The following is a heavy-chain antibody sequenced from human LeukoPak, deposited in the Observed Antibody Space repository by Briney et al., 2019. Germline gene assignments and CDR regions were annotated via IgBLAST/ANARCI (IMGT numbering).Heavy chain of an antibody. CDR3: AKDDDDYPFDY. J-gene: IGHJ4*02. D-gene: IGHD4-11*01. V-gene: IGHV3-30*18. CDR2: ISYDGSNK. Sequence: GRSLRLSCAASGFTFSSYGMHWVRQAPGKGLEWVAVISYDGSNKYYADSVKGRFTISRDNSKDTLYLQMNSPRAEDTAVYYCAKDDDDYPFDYWGQGTLVTVSS. CDR1: GFTFSSYG.